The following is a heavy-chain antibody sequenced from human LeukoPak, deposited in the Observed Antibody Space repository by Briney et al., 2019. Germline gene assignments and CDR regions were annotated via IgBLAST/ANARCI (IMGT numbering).Heavy chain of an antibody. CDR2: ISGSGGST. D-gene: IGHD3-22*01. V-gene: IGHV3-23*01. CDR1: GFTFSSYE. CDR3: AKVPYYYDSSGYYYFDY. J-gene: IGHJ4*02. Sequence: GGSLRLSCAASGFTFSSYEMNWVRQAPGKGLEWVSAISGSGGSTYYADSVKGRFTISRDNSKNTLYLQMNSLRAEDTAVYYCAKVPYYYDSSGYYYFDYWGQGTLVTVSS.